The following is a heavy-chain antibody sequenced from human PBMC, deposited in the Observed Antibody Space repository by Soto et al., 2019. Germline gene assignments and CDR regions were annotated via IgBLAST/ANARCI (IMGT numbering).Heavy chain of an antibody. CDR3: AQRRGSHVDY. Sequence: SVKVSWKAFGYTFASYGISWLRQAPGQGLEWMGGIIPIFGTANYAQKFQGRVTITADESTSTAYMELSRLRSEDTAVFYCAQRRGSHVDYWG. D-gene: IGHD3-10*01. J-gene: IGHJ4*01. CDR1: GYTFASYG. CDR2: IIPIFGTA. V-gene: IGHV1-69*13.